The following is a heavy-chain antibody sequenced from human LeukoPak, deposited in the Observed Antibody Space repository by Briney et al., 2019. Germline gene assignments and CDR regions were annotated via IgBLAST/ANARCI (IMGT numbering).Heavy chain of an antibody. CDR2: ISAYNGNT. CDR1: GYTFTSYG. V-gene: IGHV1-18*01. CDR3: ARDKGGYDFDY. J-gene: IGHJ4*02. Sequence: ASVKVSCKASGYTFTSYGFSWVRQAPGQGLEWMGWISAYNGNTKYTQKLPGRVTMTTDTPTSAAYMELRGLRSDDTAVYFCARDKGGYDFDYWGQGTLVTVSS. D-gene: IGHD5-12*01.